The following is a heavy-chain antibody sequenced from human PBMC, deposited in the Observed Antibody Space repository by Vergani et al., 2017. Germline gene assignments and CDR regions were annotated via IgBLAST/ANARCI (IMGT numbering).Heavy chain of an antibody. Sequence: QLQLQESGPGLVKPSGTLSLTCSVTGGSFFNSRYYRGWIRQPPGKGLEWIGSMDYNGRAYYTPSLRRGVAISIDTSKIQFSLKLYSLTAANTAIYYCARHVTQDYYNDSDYFDYWGLGTLVTVSS. CDR3: ARHVTQDYYNDSDYFDY. CDR2: MDYNGRA. V-gene: IGHV4-39*01. D-gene: IGHD3-22*01. J-gene: IGHJ4*02. CDR1: GGSFFNSRYY.